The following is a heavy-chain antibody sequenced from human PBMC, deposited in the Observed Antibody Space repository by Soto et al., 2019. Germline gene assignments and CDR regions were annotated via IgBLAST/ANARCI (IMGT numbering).Heavy chain of an antibody. CDR1: GFTFSSYA. Sequence: GGSLRLSCAASGFTFSSYAMSWVRQAPGKGLEWVSAISGSGGSTYYADSVKGRFTISRDNSKNTLYLQMNSLRAEDTAVYYCAKDRDPQYSSGWYENFQHWGQGTLVTVSS. J-gene: IGHJ1*01. CDR3: AKDRDPQYSSGWYENFQH. V-gene: IGHV3-23*01. D-gene: IGHD6-19*01. CDR2: ISGSGGST.